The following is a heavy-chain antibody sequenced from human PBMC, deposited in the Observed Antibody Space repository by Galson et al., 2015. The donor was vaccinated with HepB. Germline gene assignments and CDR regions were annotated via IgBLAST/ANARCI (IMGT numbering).Heavy chain of an antibody. V-gene: IGHV3-53*04. D-gene: IGHD3/OR15-3a*01. J-gene: IGHJ4*02. CDR3: ATHRRGTGYYLY. CDR2: IYTGGST. CDR1: GFTVSSNY. Sequence: SLRLSCAASGFTVSSNYMSCVRQAPGKGLEWVSVIYTGGSTYYADSVKGRFTISRHNSKTTLYLQMHSLRAEDTAVYYCATHRRGTGYYLYWGQGTLVTVSS.